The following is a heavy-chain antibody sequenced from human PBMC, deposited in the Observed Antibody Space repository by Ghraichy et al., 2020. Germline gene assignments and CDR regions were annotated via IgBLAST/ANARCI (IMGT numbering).Heavy chain of an antibody. CDR1: GGSISSGGHY. D-gene: IGHD2-2*03. CDR3: ARDGFCSSTSCYGTWWFDP. CDR2: IYYTGST. V-gene: IGHV4-31*03. J-gene: IGHJ5*02. Sequence: SETLSLTCTVSGGSISSGGHYWSWIRQNPGKGLEWIGYIYYTGSTSYDPSLKSRVTISVDTSKNQFSLKLSSVTAADTAVYYCARDGFCSSTSCYGTWWFDPWGQGTLVTVSS.